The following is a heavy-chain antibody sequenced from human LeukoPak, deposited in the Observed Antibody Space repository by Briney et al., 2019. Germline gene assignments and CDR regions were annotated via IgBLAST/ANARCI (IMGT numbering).Heavy chain of an antibody. D-gene: IGHD3-22*01. Sequence: ASVKVSCKASGYTFTGYYMHWVRQAPGQGLEWMGWINPNSGGTNYAQKFQGRVTMTRDTSISTAYMELSRLRSDDTAVYYCARRGGYDSSGYYDFDYWGQGTLVTVSS. V-gene: IGHV1-2*02. J-gene: IGHJ4*02. CDR3: ARRGGYDSSGYYDFDY. CDR1: GYTFTGYY. CDR2: INPNSGGT.